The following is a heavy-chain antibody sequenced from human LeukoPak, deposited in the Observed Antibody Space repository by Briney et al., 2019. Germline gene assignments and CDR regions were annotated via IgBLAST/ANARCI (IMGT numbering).Heavy chain of an antibody. CDR2: IYYSGST. CDR3: AREGSITIFGVVSYLDP. Sequence: PSETLSLTCTVSGGSISSYYWSWIRQPPGKGLEWIGYIYYSGSTNYNPSLKSRVTISVDTSKNQFSLKLSSVTAADTAVYYCAREGSITIFGVVSYLDPWGQGTLVTVSS. D-gene: IGHD3-3*01. J-gene: IGHJ5*02. CDR1: GGSISSYY. V-gene: IGHV4-59*01.